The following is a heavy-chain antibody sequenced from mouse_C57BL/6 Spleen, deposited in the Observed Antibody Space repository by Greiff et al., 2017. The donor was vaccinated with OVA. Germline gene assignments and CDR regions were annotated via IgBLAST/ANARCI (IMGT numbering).Heavy chain of an antibody. CDR2: IHPSDSDT. V-gene: IGHV1-74*01. CDR3: APLVYYDYDAWFAY. J-gene: IGHJ3*01. D-gene: IGHD2-4*01. CDR1: GYTFTSYW. Sequence: QVQLKQPGAELVKPGASVKVSCKASGYTFTSYWMHWVKQRPGQGLEWIGRIHPSDSDTNYNQKFKGKATLTVDKSSSPAYMQLSSLTSEDSAVYYCAPLVYYDYDAWFAYGGQGTLVTVSA.